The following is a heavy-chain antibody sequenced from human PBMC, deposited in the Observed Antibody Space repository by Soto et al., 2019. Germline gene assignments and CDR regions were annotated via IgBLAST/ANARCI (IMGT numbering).Heavy chain of an antibody. D-gene: IGHD6-19*01. CDR3: AREGRQWLFPHPFDY. V-gene: IGHV3-23*01. Sequence: EVQLLESGGGLVQPGGSPRLSCAASGFTFSSYAMSWVRQAPGKGLEWVSAISGSGGSTYYADSVKGRFTISRDNSKNTLYLQMNSLRAEDTAVYYCAREGRQWLFPHPFDYWGQGTLVTVSS. CDR1: GFTFSSYA. J-gene: IGHJ4*02. CDR2: ISGSGGST.